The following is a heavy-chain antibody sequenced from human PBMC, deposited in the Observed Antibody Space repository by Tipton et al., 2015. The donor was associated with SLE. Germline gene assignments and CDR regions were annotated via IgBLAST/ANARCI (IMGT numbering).Heavy chain of an antibody. J-gene: IGHJ4*02. V-gene: IGHV4-38-2*02. CDR3: ARETGGPFE. D-gene: IGHD7-27*01. Sequence: LRLSCAVSGFSITSGYYWGWIRQPPGKGLEGIGSIYYSGSAHYNPSLSSRVPIYVAPSNNLFFLRLNSVTAADTARYFCARETGGPFEWGQGTLVTVSS. CDR2: IYYSGSA. CDR1: GFSITSGYY.